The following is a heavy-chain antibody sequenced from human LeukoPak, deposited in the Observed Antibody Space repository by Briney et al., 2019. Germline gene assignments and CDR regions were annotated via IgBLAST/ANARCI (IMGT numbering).Heavy chain of an antibody. V-gene: IGHV3-30*18. Sequence: PGGSLRLSCAASGFTFSSYGMHWLREAPGKGLVGVADISYGGSNKYYADSVKGRVTISRDNSKNTLYLQMNSLRAEDTAVYYCAKDPADTAMAIDYYYMDVWGKGTTVTISS. CDR2: ISYGGSNK. J-gene: IGHJ6*03. CDR1: GFTFSSYG. D-gene: IGHD5-18*01. CDR3: AKDPADTAMAIDYYYMDV.